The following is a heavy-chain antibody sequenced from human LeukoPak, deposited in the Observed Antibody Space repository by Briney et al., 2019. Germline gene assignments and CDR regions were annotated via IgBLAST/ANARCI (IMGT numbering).Heavy chain of an antibody. D-gene: IGHD3-3*01. V-gene: IGHV3-7*01. CDR1: GFTFSIYW. Sequence: GGSLRLSCAASGFTFSIYWMSWVRQAPGKGLEWVANIKQDGSEKYYVDSVKGRFTISRDNAKNSLYLQMNSLRAEDTAVYYCARDLRFLEWLLYGDAFDIWGQGTMVTVSS. CDR2: IKQDGSEK. J-gene: IGHJ3*02. CDR3: ARDLRFLEWLLYGDAFDI.